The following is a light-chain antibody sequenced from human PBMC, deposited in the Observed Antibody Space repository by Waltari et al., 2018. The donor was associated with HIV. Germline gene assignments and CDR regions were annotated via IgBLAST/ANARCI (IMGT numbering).Light chain of an antibody. CDR2: DVY. CDR3: ASITDDNTII. Sequence: AVTPPASVSGLPGQSTTISCTGDDSDFGLYNPVPWYQQDSGKPPRLILSDVYSRASGVSDRFSGSMSGNTASLTISGLRAEDEGHYYCASITDDNTIIFGGGTEVTVL. V-gene: IGLV2-14*03. J-gene: IGLJ2*01. CDR1: DSDFGLYNP.